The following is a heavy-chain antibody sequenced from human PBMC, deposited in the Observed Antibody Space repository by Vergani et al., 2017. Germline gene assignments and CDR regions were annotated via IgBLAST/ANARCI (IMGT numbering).Heavy chain of an antibody. CDR2: ISYDGSNK. CDR3: ARGLWFGELLADY. CDR1: GFTFSSYA. Sequence: QVQLVESGGGVVQPGRSLRLSCAASGFTFSSYAMHWVRQAPGKGLEWVAVISYDGSNKYYADSVKGRFIISRDNSKNTLYLQMNSLRAEDTAVYYCARGLWFGELLADYWGQGTLVTVSS. J-gene: IGHJ4*02. V-gene: IGHV3-30*04. D-gene: IGHD3-10*01.